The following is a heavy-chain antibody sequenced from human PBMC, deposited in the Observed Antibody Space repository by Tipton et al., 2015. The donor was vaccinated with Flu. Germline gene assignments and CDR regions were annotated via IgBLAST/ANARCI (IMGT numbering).Heavy chain of an antibody. V-gene: IGHV4-4*02. CDR1: GGSIRSTNW. J-gene: IGHJ2*01. D-gene: IGHD3-10*01. CDR2: IYRSGSA. CDR3: ARDFDPYSYYSGSPNQPVGWFDL. Sequence: GLVKPSGTLSLTCAVSGGSIRSTNWWSWVRQPPGKGLEWIGEIYRSGSAHYNPSLKSRVTISVDKSKNQFSLRLSSVTAADTAVYYCARDFDPYSYYSGSPNQPVGWFDLWGRGTLVTVSS.